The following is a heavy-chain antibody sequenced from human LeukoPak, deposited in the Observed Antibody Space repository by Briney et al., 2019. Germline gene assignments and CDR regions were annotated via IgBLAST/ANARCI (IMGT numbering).Heavy chain of an antibody. CDR2: IYYSGST. J-gene: IGHJ5*02. Sequence: SETLSLTCTVSGGSISSYYWSWIRQPPGKGLEWIGYIYYSGSTNYNLSLKSRVTISVDTSKNQFSLKLSSVTAADTAVYYCARRAYYYDSSGYYSWFDPWGQGTLVTVSS. CDR1: GGSISSYY. V-gene: IGHV4-59*01. D-gene: IGHD3-22*01. CDR3: ARRAYYYDSSGYYSWFDP.